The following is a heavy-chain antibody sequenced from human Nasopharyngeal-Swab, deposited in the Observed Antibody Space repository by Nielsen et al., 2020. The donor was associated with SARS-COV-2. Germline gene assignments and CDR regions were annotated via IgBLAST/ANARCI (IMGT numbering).Heavy chain of an antibody. V-gene: IGHV4-31*03. D-gene: IGHD3-3*01. CDR1: GGSISSGGYY. CDR3: ARDLLSGYLPSGYFDP. CDR2: IYYSGST. Sequence: SETLSLTCTVSGGSISSGGYYWSWIRQHPGKGLEWIGDIYYSGSTYYNPSLKSRVTLSLDASTNQFSLKLSSVTAADTALYYCARDLLSGYLPSGYFDPWGQGTLVTVSS. J-gene: IGHJ5*02.